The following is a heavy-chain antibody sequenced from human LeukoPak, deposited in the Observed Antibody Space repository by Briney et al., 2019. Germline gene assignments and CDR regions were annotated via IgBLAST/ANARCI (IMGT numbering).Heavy chain of an antibody. J-gene: IGHJ1*01. CDR1: GGSISSYY. Sequence: PSETLSLTCTVSGGSISSYYWSWIRQPPGKGLEWIGYIYYSGSTNCNPSLKSRVTISVDTSKNQFSLKLSSVTAADTAVYYCARHSNSGYSSTLGYFQHWGQGTLVTVSS. V-gene: IGHV4-59*08. CDR2: IYYSGST. D-gene: IGHD6-13*01. CDR3: ARHSNSGYSSTLGYFQH.